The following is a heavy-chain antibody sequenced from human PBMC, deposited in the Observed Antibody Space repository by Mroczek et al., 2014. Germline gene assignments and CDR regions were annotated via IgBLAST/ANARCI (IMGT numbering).Heavy chain of an antibody. Sequence: QVQLQESGAGLLKPSETLSLTCAVYGGSFSGYYWSWIRQPPGKGLEWIGEINHSGSTNYNPSLKSRVTISVDTSKNQFSLKLSSVTAADTAVYYCAREGSDGVSSGWYVDYYYMDVWGQRDHGHRLL. CDR1: GGSFSGYY. D-gene: IGHD6-19*01. V-gene: IGHV4-34*01. CDR3: AREGSDGVSSGWYVDYYYMDV. CDR2: INHSGST. J-gene: IGHJ6*03.